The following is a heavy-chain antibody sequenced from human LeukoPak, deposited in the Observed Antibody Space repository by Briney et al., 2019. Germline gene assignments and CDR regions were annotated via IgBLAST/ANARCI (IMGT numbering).Heavy chain of an antibody. CDR1: GGSISSGSYY. CDR2: LYTSGST. J-gene: IGHJ4*02. CDR3: ARGMAGDPFDY. Sequence: PSQTLSLTCTVSGGSISSGSYYWSWIRQPAGKGLEWIGRLYTSGSTNYNPSLKSRVTISVDTSKNQFSLKLSSVTAADTAVYYCARGMAGDPFDYWGQGTLVTVSS. V-gene: IGHV4-61*02. D-gene: IGHD6-19*01.